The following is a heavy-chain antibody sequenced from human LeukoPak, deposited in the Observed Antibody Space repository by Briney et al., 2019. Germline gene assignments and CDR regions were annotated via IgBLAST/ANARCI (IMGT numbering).Heavy chain of an antibody. V-gene: IGHV3-23*01. CDR3: AQGYSSGWYPY. CDR2: ISVNGETT. Sequence: GGSLRLSCAVSGFSVSSFDMSWVRQAPGKGLEWVSAISVNGETTWYADSVKGRFIISRDNSKNTLYLQLSSLRAEDTAVYYCAQGYSSGWYPYWGQGSLVSVSS. J-gene: IGHJ4*02. CDR1: GFSVSSFD. D-gene: IGHD6-19*01.